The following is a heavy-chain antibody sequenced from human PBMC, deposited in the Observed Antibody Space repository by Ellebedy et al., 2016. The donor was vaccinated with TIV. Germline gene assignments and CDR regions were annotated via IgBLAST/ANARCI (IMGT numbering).Heavy chain of an antibody. CDR2: IWYDGSNK. V-gene: IGHV3-33*01. Sequence: GGSLRLXXAASGFIFSNYGMHWVRQAPGKGLEWAAVIWYDGSNKYYADSVKGRFTISRDNSKNTLYLEMNSLRAEDTAVYYCVRGGYYDVNGYPRCDYWGQGTLVTVSS. J-gene: IGHJ4*02. D-gene: IGHD3-22*01. CDR3: VRGGYYDVNGYPRCDY. CDR1: GFIFSNYG.